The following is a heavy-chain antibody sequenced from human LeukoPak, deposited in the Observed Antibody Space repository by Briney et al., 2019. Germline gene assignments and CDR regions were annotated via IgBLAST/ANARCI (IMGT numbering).Heavy chain of an antibody. CDR1: GFTCSSYW. D-gene: IGHD6-13*01. CDR3: ARDIEAAGLFLDY. V-gene: IGHV3-7*01. Sequence: GGSLRLSCAASGFTCSSYWMSWVRQAPGKGLEWVANMKYDGSEKYYVDSVKGRFTISRDNAKNSLYLQMNSLRAEDTAVYYCARDIEAAGLFLDYWGQGTLVTASS. CDR2: MKYDGSEK. J-gene: IGHJ4*02.